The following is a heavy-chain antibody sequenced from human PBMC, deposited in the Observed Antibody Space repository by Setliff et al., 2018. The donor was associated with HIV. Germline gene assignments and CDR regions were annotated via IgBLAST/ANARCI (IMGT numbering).Heavy chain of an antibody. J-gene: IGHJ5*02. CDR1: GYSFIKYG. V-gene: IGHV1-18*01. D-gene: IGHD1-26*01. CDR3: ARARLQGIVTAVGPRDNCLDP. Sequence: ASVKVSCKASGYSFIKYGISWVRQAPGQGLEWMGWISAYNGNTNYAPRLLGRVTMTTDTSASTAYMELRSLSSDDTAVYYCARARLQGIVTAVGPRDNCLDPWGQGTRVTVSS. CDR2: ISAYNGNT.